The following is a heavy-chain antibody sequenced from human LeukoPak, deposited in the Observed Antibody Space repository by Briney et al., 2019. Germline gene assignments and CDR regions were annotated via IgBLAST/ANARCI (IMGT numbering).Heavy chain of an antibody. V-gene: IGHV4-39*01. J-gene: IGHJ4*02. CDR2: IYYSGST. D-gene: IGHD1-26*01. Sequence: TFSRSWMSWVRRAPGKGLEWIGSIYYSGSTYYNPSLKSRVTISVDTSKNQFSLKLSSVTAADTAVYYCARHASGSYYGSDYWGQGTLVTVSS. CDR3: ARHASGSYYGSDY. CDR1: TFSRSW.